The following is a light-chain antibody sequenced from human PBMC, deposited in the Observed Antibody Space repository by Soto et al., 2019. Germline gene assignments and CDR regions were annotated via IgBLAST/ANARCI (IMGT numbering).Light chain of an antibody. J-gene: IGLJ3*02. CDR1: SSDVGSYNL. Sequence: QSALTQPAPMSGSPGQSITFSCTGTSSDVGSYNLVSWYQQHPGKAPKLMIYEVSKRPSGVSNRFSGSKSGNTASLTISGLQAEDEADYYCCSYAGSFTWVFGGGTKLTVL. CDR2: EVS. V-gene: IGLV2-23*02. CDR3: CSYAGSFTWV.